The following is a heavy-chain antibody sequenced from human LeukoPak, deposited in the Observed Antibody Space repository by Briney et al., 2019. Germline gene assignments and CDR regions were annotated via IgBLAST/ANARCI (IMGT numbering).Heavy chain of an antibody. Sequence: GGSLRLSCAASGFTFSSYAIHWVRQAPGKGLEWVSLISFDGSNKYYADSVKGRFAISRDNSKNTLYLQMNSLRPEDTAVYYCARDLKGFNLWGQGALVTVSS. CDR2: ISFDGSNK. V-gene: IGHV3-30*09. CDR1: GFTFSSYA. J-gene: IGHJ5*02. CDR3: ARDLKGFNL.